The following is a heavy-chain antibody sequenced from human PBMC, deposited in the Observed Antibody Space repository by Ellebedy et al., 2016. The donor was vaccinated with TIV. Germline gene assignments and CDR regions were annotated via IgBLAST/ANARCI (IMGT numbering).Heavy chain of an antibody. CDR3: ARATDGLDV. CDR2: IRSTGSDK. J-gene: IGHJ6*02. CDR1: GFTFSNYN. V-gene: IGHV3-21*04. Sequence: GESLKISCVASGFTFSNYNMNWVRQSPGKGLEWVSSIRSTGSDKYYAESVKGRFTISRDNAQDTLFLQMNSLRAEDTAVYYCARATDGLDVWGQGTTVTVSS. D-gene: IGHD4-17*01.